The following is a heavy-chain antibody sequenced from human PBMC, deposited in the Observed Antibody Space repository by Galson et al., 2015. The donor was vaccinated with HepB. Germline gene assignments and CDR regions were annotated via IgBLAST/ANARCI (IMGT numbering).Heavy chain of an antibody. CDR3: ARERGVATRWYGFSRRRPDDAFDI. D-gene: IGHD5-12*01. CDR1: GFTFSSYA. CDR2: ISYDGSNK. J-gene: IGHJ3*02. V-gene: IGHV3-30-3*01. Sequence: SLRLSCAASGFTFSSYAMHWVRQAPGKGLEWVAVISYDGSNKYYADSVKGRFTISRDNSKNTLYLQMNSLGAEDTAVCYCARERGVATRWYGFSRRRPDDAFDIWGQGTMVTVSS.